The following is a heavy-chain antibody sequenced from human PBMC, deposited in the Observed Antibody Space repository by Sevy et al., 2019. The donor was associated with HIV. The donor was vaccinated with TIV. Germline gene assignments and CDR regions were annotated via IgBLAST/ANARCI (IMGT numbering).Heavy chain of an antibody. CDR2: ISYDGSNK. V-gene: IGHV3-30*18. Sequence: GGSLRLSCAASGFTFSSYGMHRVRQAPGKGLEWVAVISYDGSNKYYADSVKGRFTISRDNSKNTLYLQMNSLRAEDTAVYYCAKDIGYCTNGVCYKPYYYGMDVWGQGTTVTVSS. J-gene: IGHJ6*02. CDR1: GFTFSSYG. D-gene: IGHD2-8*01. CDR3: AKDIGYCTNGVCYKPYYYGMDV.